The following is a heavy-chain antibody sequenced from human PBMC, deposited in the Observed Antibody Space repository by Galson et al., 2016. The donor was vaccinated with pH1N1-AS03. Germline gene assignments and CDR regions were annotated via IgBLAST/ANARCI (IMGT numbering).Heavy chain of an antibody. V-gene: IGHV3-30*03. Sequence: SLRLSCAASGFTFSNYGMHWVRQAPGKGLEWVALISPDGTKTHQADSVKGRFTISRDNSKSTVSLQMNSLRTEDTAVYYCARIISVAGTPGDYWGQGTLVTVSS. J-gene: IGHJ4*02. CDR2: ISPDGTKT. CDR3: ARIISVAGTPGDY. D-gene: IGHD6-19*01. CDR1: GFTFSNYG.